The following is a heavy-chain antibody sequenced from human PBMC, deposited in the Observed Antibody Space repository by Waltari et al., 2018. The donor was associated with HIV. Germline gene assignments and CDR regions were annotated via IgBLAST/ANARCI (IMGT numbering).Heavy chain of an antibody. Sequence: QLQLQESGPGLVKPSETLSLTCTVSGGSISSSSYYWGWIRQPPGKGLEWIGSIYYSGSTYYNPSLKSRVTISVDTSKNQFSLKLSSVTAADTAVYYCARAIAVTRTGWFDPWGQGTLVTVSS. CDR2: IYYSGST. CDR1: GGSISSSSYY. V-gene: IGHV4-39*07. CDR3: ARAIAVTRTGWFDP. J-gene: IGHJ5*02. D-gene: IGHD6-19*01.